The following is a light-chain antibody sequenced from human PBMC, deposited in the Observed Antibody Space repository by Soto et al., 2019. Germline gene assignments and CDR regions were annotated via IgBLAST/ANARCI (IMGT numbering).Light chain of an antibody. V-gene: IGLV2-23*01. CDR1: SSDVGSYNL. CDR2: EAN. J-gene: IGLJ2*01. CDR3: SSYAGYSTSVV. Sequence: QSALTQPASVSGSPGQSITISCTGTSSDVGSYNLVSWYQQHSGKAPKLMIYEANKRPSGVSDRFSGSKSGNTASLTISGLQAEDEAEYYCSSYAGYSTSVVFGGGTQLTVL.